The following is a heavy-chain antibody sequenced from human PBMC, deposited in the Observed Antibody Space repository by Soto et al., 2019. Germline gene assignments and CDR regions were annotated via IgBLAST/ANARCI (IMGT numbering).Heavy chain of an antibody. D-gene: IGHD7-27*01. CDR1: GGSISSSSYY. Sequence: TLSLTCTVSGGSISSSSYYWGWIRQPPGKGLEWIGSIYYSGSTYYNPSLKSRVTISVDTSKNQFSLKLSSVTAADTAVYYCARVTGDPHWGQGTLVTVSS. CDR3: ARVTGDPH. J-gene: IGHJ4*02. V-gene: IGHV4-39*07. CDR2: IYYSGST.